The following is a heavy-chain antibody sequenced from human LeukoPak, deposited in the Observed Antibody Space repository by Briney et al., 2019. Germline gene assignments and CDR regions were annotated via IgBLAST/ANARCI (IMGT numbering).Heavy chain of an antibody. J-gene: IGHJ3*02. CDR3: ARVRMTTVTRGAFDI. CDR2: IYYGGST. Sequence: TTSQTLSLTCTVSGGSISSGGYYWSWIRQHPGKGLEWIGYIYYGGSTYYNPSLKSRVTISVDTSKNQFSLKLSSVTAADTAVYYCARVRMTTVTRGAFDIWGQGTMVTVSS. V-gene: IGHV4-31*03. D-gene: IGHD4-17*01. CDR1: GGSISSGGYY.